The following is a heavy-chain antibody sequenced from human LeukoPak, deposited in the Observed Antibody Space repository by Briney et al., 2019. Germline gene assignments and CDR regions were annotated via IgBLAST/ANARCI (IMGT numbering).Heavy chain of an antibody. J-gene: IGHJ6*02. CDR2: ISSSSSYI. D-gene: IGHD4-17*01. V-gene: IGHV3-21*04. CDR3: AKEATVTTPSYQSYYGMDV. CDR1: GFTFSSYS. Sequence: PGGSLRLSCAASGFTFSSYSMNWVRQAPGKGLEWVSSISSSSSYIYYADSVKGRFTISRDNSQNTLYLQMNSLRAEDTALYYCAKEATVTTPSYQSYYGMDVWGQGTTVTVSS.